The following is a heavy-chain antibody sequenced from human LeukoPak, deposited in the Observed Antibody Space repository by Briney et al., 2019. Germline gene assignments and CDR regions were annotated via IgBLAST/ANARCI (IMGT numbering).Heavy chain of an antibody. D-gene: IGHD1-26*01. J-gene: IGHJ6*03. CDR2: ISYDGSNK. CDR1: GFTFSDYY. CDR3: ARDGSLYYYYMDV. Sequence: GGSLRLSCAASGFTFSDYYMSWIRQAPGKGLEWVAVISYDGSNKYYADSVKGRFTISRDNSKNTLYLQMNSLRAEDTAVYYCARDGSLYYYYMDVWGKGTTVTVSS. V-gene: IGHV3-30*03.